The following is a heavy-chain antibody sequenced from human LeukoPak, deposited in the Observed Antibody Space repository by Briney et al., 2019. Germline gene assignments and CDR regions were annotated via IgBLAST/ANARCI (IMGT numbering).Heavy chain of an antibody. V-gene: IGHV3-23*01. J-gene: IGHJ4*02. CDR3: AKDLDDYVSNGGFDY. CDR2: ISGSGGST. CDR1: GFTFSSYA. D-gene: IGHD4-17*01. Sequence: PGGSLRLSCAASGFTFSSYAMSWVRQAPGKGLEWVSAISGSGGSTYYADSVKGRFTISRDNSKNTQYLQMNSLRAEDTAVYYCAKDLDDYVSNGGFDYWGQGTLVTVSS.